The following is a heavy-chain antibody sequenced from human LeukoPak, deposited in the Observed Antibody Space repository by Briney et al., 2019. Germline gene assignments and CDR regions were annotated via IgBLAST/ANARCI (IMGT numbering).Heavy chain of an antibody. J-gene: IGHJ4*02. V-gene: IGHV1-24*01. CDR2: FDPEDGET. CDR1: GYTLTELS. Sequence: ASVKVSCKVSGYTLTELSMHWVRQAPGKGLEWMGGFDPEDGETIYAQKFQGRVTMTEDTSTDTAYMELSSLRSEDTAVYYCATSGPPGDFWSGYNDYWGQGTLVTVSS. CDR3: ATSGPPGDFWSGYNDY. D-gene: IGHD3-3*01.